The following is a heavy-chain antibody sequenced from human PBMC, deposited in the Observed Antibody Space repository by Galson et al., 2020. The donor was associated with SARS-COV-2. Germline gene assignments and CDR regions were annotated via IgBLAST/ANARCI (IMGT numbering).Heavy chain of an antibody. V-gene: IGHV3-30*03. J-gene: IGHJ4*02. Sequence: GESLKISCVASGFTLSHYAMHWVRQAPGKGLEWVAIVSYDGTNKYADSLKGRFTISRDNSESTLYLQMNSLRPEDTAMYYCARETADYDSSNFDFWGQGTLVTVSS. CDR3: ARETADYDSSNFDF. D-gene: IGHD3-22*01. CDR1: GFTLSHYA. CDR2: VSYDGTNK.